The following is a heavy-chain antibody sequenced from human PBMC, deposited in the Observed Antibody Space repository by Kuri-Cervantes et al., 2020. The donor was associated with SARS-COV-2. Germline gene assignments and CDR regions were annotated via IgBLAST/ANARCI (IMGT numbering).Heavy chain of an antibody. CDR1: GYTLTSYG. V-gene: IGHV1-18*04. Sequence: ASVKVSCKASGYTLTSYGISWVRQAPGQGLEWMGWISAYNGNTNYAQKLQGRVTMTTDTSTSTAYMELRSLRSDDTAVYFCARATVTSYSLSFSAFDIWGQGTVVTVSS. D-gene: IGHD4-17*01. CDR3: ARATVTSYSLSFSAFDI. J-gene: IGHJ3*02. CDR2: ISAYNGNT.